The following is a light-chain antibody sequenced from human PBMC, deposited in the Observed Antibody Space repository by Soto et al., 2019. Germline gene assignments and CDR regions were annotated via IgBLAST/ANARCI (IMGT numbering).Light chain of an antibody. J-gene: IGKJ1*01. CDR3: RQYNNWPRGT. CDR2: GAS. CDR1: QSVSSN. Sequence: EIVLTQSPGTLSLSPGERATLSSRASQSVSSNLAWYQQKPGQAPRLLIYGASTRATGIPARFSGSGSGTEFTLTISSLQSEDFAVYYCRQYNNWPRGTFGQGTKVDI. V-gene: IGKV3-15*01.